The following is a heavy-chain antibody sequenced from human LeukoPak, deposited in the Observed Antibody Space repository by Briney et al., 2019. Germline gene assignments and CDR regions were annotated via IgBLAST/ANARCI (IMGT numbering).Heavy chain of an antibody. D-gene: IGHD3-16*01. CDR2: ISAYNGNT. Sequence: GASVKVCCKASGYTFTSYGISWVRQAPGQGVEWVGWISAYNGNTDYAQKLQGRVTMTTDTSTSTAYMELRSLRSDDTAVYYCARDRWGTSWFDPWGQGTLVTVSS. CDR1: GYTFTSYG. J-gene: IGHJ5*02. CDR3: ARDRWGTSWFDP. V-gene: IGHV1-18*01.